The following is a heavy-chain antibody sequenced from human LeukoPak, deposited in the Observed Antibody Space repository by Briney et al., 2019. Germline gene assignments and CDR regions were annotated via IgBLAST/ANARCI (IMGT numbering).Heavy chain of an antibody. D-gene: IGHD5-18*01. CDR1: GGSFSGYY. V-gene: IGHV4-34*01. CDR3: AVQPWSNSYNDY. J-gene: IGHJ4*02. CDR2: INHSGST. Sequence: PSETLSLTCAVYGGSFSGYYWSWIRQPPGKGLEWIGEINHSGSTNYNPSLKSRVTISVDTSKNQFSLKLSSVTAADTAVYYCAVQPWSNSYNDYWGQGTLVTVSS.